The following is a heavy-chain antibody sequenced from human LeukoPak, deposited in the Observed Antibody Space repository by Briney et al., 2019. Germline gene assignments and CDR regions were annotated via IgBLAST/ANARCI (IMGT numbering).Heavy chain of an antibody. Sequence: SETLSLTCTVSGGSISSYYWSWIRQPPGKGLEWIGYISYSGSTNFNPSLKSRVTISVDTSKNQFSLKLSSVTAADTAVYYCAKDLAAAAPRAVDYWGQGTLVTVSS. CDR1: GGSISSYY. CDR3: AKDLAAAAPRAVDY. CDR2: ISYSGST. V-gene: IGHV4-59*01. D-gene: IGHD6-13*01. J-gene: IGHJ4*02.